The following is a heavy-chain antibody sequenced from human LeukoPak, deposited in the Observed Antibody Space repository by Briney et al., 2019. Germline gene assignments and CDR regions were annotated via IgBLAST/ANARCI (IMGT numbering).Heavy chain of an antibody. Sequence: SETLSLTCTVSGGSLSSYYWSWIRQPPGKGREWIGNIYYSGSTNYNPSLKSRVTISIDTSKNQFSLKVSSVTAADTAVYYCARDGGGKSRPFDYWGQGTPVTVSS. CDR2: IYYSGST. J-gene: IGHJ4*02. CDR1: GGSLSSYY. V-gene: IGHV4-59*01. CDR3: ARDGGGKSRPFDY. D-gene: IGHD2-15*01.